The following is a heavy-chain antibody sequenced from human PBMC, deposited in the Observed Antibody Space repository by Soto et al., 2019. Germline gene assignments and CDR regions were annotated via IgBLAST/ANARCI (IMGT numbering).Heavy chain of an antibody. V-gene: IGHV3-33*08. CDR3: ARVFDTYYFDS. D-gene: IGHD3-9*01. Sequence: WGSLRLSCAASGFTFSNAWMNWVRQAPGKGLEWVAVIWSDGNNKYYADSVKGRFTISRDNSKKTLYLQMNSLRAEDTAVYYCARVFDTYYFDSWGQGNMVTVSS. CDR1: GFTFSNAW. CDR2: IWSDGNNK. J-gene: IGHJ4*02.